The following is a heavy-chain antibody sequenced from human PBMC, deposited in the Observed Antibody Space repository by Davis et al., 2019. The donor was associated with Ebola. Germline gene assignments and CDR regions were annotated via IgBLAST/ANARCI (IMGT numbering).Heavy chain of an antibody. CDR2: IYYSGST. CDR3: ARASGNRSGYYLTTVWFSRDYYMDV. D-gene: IGHD3-3*01. V-gene: IGHV4-30-4*08. CDR1: GGSISSGDYY. J-gene: IGHJ6*03. Sequence: PSETLSLTCTVSGGSISSGDYYWSWIRQPPGKGLEWIGYIYYSGSTYYNPSLKSRVTISVDTSKNQFSLKLSSVTAADTAVYYCARASGNRSGYYLTTVWFSRDYYMDVWGKGTTVTVSS.